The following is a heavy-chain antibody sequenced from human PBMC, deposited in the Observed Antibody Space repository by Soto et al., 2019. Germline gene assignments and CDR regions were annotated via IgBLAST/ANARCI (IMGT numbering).Heavy chain of an antibody. D-gene: IGHD2-21*02. CDR1: GGSINSGDYY. CDR3: TPDPPWLLGSH. Sequence: PSETLSLTCTVSGGSINSGDYYWSWIRQPPGTGLEWIGYIYYSGSTYYNPPLRSRVTISIDTSKNHFFLNLSFVPAAATAVYYCTPDPPWLLGSHCGQGNLVIVAS. J-gene: IGHJ4*02. V-gene: IGHV4-30-4*01. CDR2: IYYSGST.